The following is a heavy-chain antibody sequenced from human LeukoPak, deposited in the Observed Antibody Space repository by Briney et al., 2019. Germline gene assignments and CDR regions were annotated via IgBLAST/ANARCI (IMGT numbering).Heavy chain of an antibody. CDR3: AGIGPSIAARQIFDY. CDR2: IIPIFGTA. J-gene: IGHJ4*02. CDR1: GGTFSSYA. V-gene: IGHV1-69*13. D-gene: IGHD6-6*01. Sequence: ASVKVSCKASGGTFSSYAISWVRQAPGQGLEWMGGIIPIFGTANYAQKFQGRVTITADESTSTAYMELSSLRSEDTAVYYCAGIGPSIAARQIFDYWGQGTLVTVSS.